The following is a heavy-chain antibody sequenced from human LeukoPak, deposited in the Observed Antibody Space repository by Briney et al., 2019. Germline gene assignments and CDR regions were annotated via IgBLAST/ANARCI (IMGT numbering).Heavy chain of an antibody. CDR1: GAGFTSNA. CDR3: ARSSEVRFLEWLNAYYYYYMDV. Sequence: AGKLCCNAAGAGFTSNAISRVRHAPGQGLGWKGGIIPIFGTANSSQKFQGRVKITADESTSTAYMELGSLRSEDTAVYYCARSSEVRFLEWLNAYYYYYMDVWGKGTTVTVSS. D-gene: IGHD3-3*01. J-gene: IGHJ6*03. V-gene: IGHV1-69*13. CDR2: IIPIFGTA.